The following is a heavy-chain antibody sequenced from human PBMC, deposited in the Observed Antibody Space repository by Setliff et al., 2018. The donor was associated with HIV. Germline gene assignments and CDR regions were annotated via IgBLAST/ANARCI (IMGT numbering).Heavy chain of an antibody. D-gene: IGHD3-3*01. CDR2: IYTSGST. CDR3: ARGVNFDY. V-gene: IGHV4-59*01. CDR1: GDSIRSYS. J-gene: IGHJ4*02. Sequence: PSETLSLTCTVSGDSIRSYSWSWIRQPPGKGLEWIGYIYTSGSTNYNPSLTSRVTISVDTSRNQFSLKLTSVTAADTAIYYCARGVNFDYWGQGTQVTVSS.